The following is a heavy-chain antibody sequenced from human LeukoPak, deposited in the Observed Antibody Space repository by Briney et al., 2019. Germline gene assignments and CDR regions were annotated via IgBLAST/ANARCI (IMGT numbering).Heavy chain of an antibody. J-gene: IGHJ5*02. Sequence: SETLSLTCAVYGGSFSGYYWSWIRQPPGKGLEWIGEINYSGSTNYNPSLKSRVTISVDTSKSQFSLKLSSVTAADTAVYYCARGLVVAAAAPWDPWGQGTLVTVSS. V-gene: IGHV4-34*01. CDR2: INYSGST. CDR3: ARGLVVAAAAPWDP. CDR1: GGSFSGYY. D-gene: IGHD6-13*01.